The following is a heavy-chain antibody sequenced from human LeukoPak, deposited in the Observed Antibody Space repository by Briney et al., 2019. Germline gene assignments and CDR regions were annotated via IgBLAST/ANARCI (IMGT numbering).Heavy chain of an antibody. J-gene: IGHJ4*02. Sequence: SETLTLTCTVSGGSTSSSSYYWGWIRQPPGKGLEWIGSIYYSGSTYYNPSLKSRVTISVDTSKNQFSLKLSSVTAADTAVYYCASGGGWYDFDYWGQGTLVTVSS. D-gene: IGHD6-19*01. CDR3: ASGGGWYDFDY. CDR2: IYYSGST. CDR1: GGSTSSSSYY. V-gene: IGHV4-39*01.